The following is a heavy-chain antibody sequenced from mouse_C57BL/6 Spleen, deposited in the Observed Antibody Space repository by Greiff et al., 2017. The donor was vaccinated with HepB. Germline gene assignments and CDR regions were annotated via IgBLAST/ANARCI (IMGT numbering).Heavy chain of an antibody. CDR3: ARSAVYYGSSYGYFDV. CDR2: INPSNGGT. CDR1: GYTFTSYW. Sequence: VQLQQQPGTELVKPGASVKLSCKASGYTFTSYWMHWVKQRPGQGLEWIGNINPSNGGTNYNEKFKSKATLTVDKSSSTAYMQLSSLTSEDSAVYYCARSAVYYGSSYGYFDVWGTGTTVTVSS. V-gene: IGHV1-53*01. J-gene: IGHJ1*03. D-gene: IGHD1-1*01.